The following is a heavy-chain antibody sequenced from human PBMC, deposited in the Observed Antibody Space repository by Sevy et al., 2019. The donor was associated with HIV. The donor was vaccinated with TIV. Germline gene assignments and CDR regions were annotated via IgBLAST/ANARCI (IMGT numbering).Heavy chain of an antibody. V-gene: IGHV4-34*01. CDR1: GGSFSGYY. D-gene: IGHD1-7*01. CDR3: ARGHTGTKQYYFDY. J-gene: IGHJ4*02. CDR2: INHSGST. Sequence: SETLSLTCAVYGGSFSGYYWSWIRQPPGKGLEWIGEINHSGSTNYNPSLKSRVTISVDTSKNQFSLKLSSVTAADTAVYYCARGHTGTKQYYFDYWGQGTLVTVSS.